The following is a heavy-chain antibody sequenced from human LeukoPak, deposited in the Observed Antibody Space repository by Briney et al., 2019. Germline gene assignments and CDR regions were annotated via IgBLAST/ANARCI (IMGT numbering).Heavy chain of an antibody. CDR1: GFTFSSYA. D-gene: IGHD6-13*01. V-gene: IGHV3-64*01. J-gene: IGHJ5*02. CDR3: ARVDRIEAAPIFDP. Sequence: GGSLRLSCAASGFTFSSYAMHWVRQAPGKGLEYVSAISSNGGSTYYANSVKGRFTISRDNSKNTLYLQMGSLRAEDMAAYYCARVDRIEAAPIFDPWGQGTLVTVSS. CDR2: ISSNGGST.